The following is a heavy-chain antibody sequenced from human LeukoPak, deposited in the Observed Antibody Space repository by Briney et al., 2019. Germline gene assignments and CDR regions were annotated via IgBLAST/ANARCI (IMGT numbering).Heavy chain of an antibody. J-gene: IGHJ6*02. CDR1: GFTFSSYS. Sequence: GGSLRLSCAASGFTFSSYSMNWVRQAPGKGLEWVSSISSSSSYVYYADSVKGRFTISRDNSKNTLYLQMNSLRAEDTAVYYCAREPDYYGMDVWGQGTTVTVSS. CDR3: AREPDYYGMDV. CDR2: ISSSSSYV. V-gene: IGHV3-21*01.